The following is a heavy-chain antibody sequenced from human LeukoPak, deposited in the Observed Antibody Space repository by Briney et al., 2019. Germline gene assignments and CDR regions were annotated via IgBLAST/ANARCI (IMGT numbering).Heavy chain of an antibody. CDR2: INHSGST. D-gene: IGHD3-10*01. J-gene: IGHJ6*02. Sequence: PSETLSLTCAVYGRSFSGYYWSWIRQPPGKGLEWIGEINHSGSTNYNPSLKSRATISVDTSKNQFSLKLSSVTAADTAVYYCARGMVRGVIILRYYGMDVWGQGTTVTVSS. CDR3: ARGMVRGVIILRYYGMDV. CDR1: GRSFSGYY. V-gene: IGHV4-34*01.